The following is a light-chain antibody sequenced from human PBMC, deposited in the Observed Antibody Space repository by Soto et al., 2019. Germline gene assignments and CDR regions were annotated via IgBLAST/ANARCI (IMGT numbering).Light chain of an antibody. CDR2: SNT. V-gene: IGLV1-44*01. J-gene: IGLJ3*02. CDR3: AAWDDSMNGV. Sequence: QSVLTQPPSASGTPGQRVTISCSGSSSNIGSNTVNWYQQLPGTAPKLLIYSNTQRPSGVPDRFSGSNSVTTAALAISGLPSEDEADYYCAAWDDSMNGVFGGGTKLTVL. CDR1: SSNIGSNT.